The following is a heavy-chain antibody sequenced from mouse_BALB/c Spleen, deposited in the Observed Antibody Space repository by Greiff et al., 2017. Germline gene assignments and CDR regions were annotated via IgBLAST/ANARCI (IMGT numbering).Heavy chain of an antibody. Sequence: DVQLVESGGGLVQPGGSRKLSCAASGFTFSSFGMHWVRQAPEKGLEWVAYISSGSSTIYYADTVKGRFTISRDNPKNTLFLQMTSLRSEDTAMYYCAREVDYWGQGTSVTVSS. J-gene: IGHJ4*01. CDR3: AREVDY. CDR2: ISSGSSTI. CDR1: GFTFSSFG. V-gene: IGHV5-17*02.